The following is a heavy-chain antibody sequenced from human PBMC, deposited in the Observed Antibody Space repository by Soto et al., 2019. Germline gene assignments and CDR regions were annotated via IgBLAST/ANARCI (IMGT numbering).Heavy chain of an antibody. Sequence: EVQLVESGGGLVKPGGSLRLSCAASGFTFSSYSMNWVRQAPGKGLEWVSSISSSSSYIYYADSVKGRFTISRDNAKNSRYLHMNSLRAEDTAVYDCARDQRGYSYGYGLGYWGQGTLVTVSS. V-gene: IGHV3-21*01. J-gene: IGHJ4*02. CDR1: GFTFSSYS. CDR2: ISSSSSYI. CDR3: ARDQRGYSYGYGLGY. D-gene: IGHD5-18*01.